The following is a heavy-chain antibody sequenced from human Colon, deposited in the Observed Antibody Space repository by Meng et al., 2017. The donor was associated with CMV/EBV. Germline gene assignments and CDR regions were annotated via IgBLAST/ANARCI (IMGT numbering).Heavy chain of an antibody. D-gene: IGHD3-3*01. CDR3: ARTDITIFGRGGYFDL. Sequence: SGGSISSSNWWSWVRQPPGKGLEWIGEIYHSGSTNYNPSLKSRVTISVDKSKNQFSLKLSSVTAADTAVYYCARTDITIFGRGGYFDLWGRGTLVTVSS. CDR2: IYHSGST. CDR1: GGSISSSNW. J-gene: IGHJ2*01. V-gene: IGHV4-4*02.